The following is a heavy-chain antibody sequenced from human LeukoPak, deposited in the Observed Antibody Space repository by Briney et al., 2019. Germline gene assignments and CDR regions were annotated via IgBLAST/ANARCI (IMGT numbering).Heavy chain of an antibody. V-gene: IGHV4-59*01. Sequence: SETLSLTCTVSGGSISSYYWSWIRQPPGKGLEWIGYIYYSGSTNYNPSLKSRVTIPVDTSKNQFSLKLSSVTAADTAVYYCARANERWLRLDAFDIWGQGTMVTVSS. CDR2: IYYSGST. J-gene: IGHJ3*02. CDR3: ARANERWLRLDAFDI. D-gene: IGHD5-12*01. CDR1: GGSISSYY.